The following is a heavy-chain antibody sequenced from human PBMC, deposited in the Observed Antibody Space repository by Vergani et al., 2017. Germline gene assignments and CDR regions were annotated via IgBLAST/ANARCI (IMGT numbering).Heavy chain of an antibody. CDR1: GGSISSYY. D-gene: IGHD3-10*01. J-gene: IGHJ6*02. V-gene: IGHV4-59*01. Sequence: QVQLQESGPGLVKPSETLSLTCTVSGGSISSYYWSWIRQPPGKGLEWIGYIYYSGSTNYNPSLKSRVTISVDTSKNHFSLKLSSVTSADTAVYYCARDTYGSGSYYKFYYYGMDVWGQGTTVTVSS. CDR2: IYYSGST. CDR3: ARDTYGSGSYYKFYYYGMDV.